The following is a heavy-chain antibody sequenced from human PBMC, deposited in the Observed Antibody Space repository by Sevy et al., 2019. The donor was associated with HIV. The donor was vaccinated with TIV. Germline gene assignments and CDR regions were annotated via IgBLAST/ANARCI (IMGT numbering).Heavy chain of an antibody. CDR2: IKSNIDGAAI. J-gene: IGHJ5*02. V-gene: IGHV3-15*01. D-gene: IGHD1-26*01. CDR3: TTKCRNYRGIGCQSS. CDR1: EFIFNDAW. Sequence: GGSLRLSCVASEFIFNDAWMHWVRQAPGKGLEWVGRIKSNIDGAAIDYAAAVKGRFTISRDDSKNTVLLQMNSLKSEDTAVYFCTTKCRNYRGIGCQSSWGQGTQVTGSS.